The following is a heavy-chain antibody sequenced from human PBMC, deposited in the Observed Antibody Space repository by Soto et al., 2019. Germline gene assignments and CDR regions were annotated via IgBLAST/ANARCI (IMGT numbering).Heavy chain of an antibody. CDR1: GFTFSSYA. Sequence: QVQLVESGGGVVQPWRSLRLSCAASGFTFSSYAMHWVRQAPGKGLEWVAVISYDGSNKYYADSVKGRFTISRDNSKNTLYLQMNSLRAEDTAVYYCARTGGSGSYFVRWGQGTLVTVSS. V-gene: IGHV3-30-3*01. J-gene: IGHJ4*02. D-gene: IGHD3-10*01. CDR3: ARTGGSGSYFVR. CDR2: ISYDGSNK.